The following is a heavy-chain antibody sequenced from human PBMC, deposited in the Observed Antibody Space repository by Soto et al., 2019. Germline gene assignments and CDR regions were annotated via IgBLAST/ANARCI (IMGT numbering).Heavy chain of an antibody. CDR1: GFIFSGYA. J-gene: IGHJ4*02. D-gene: IGHD3-9*01. CDR3: AKETNAYEINF. Sequence: QVQLVESGGGVVQPGGSLRLSCAASGFIFSGYAMHWVRQAPGKGLEWVAVISYDGNTQYYADSVKGRFTVSRDNSNNILYVEMNSLRDEDTAMYYCAKETNAYEINFWGQGTLVTVSP. V-gene: IGHV3-30-3*01. CDR2: ISYDGNTQ.